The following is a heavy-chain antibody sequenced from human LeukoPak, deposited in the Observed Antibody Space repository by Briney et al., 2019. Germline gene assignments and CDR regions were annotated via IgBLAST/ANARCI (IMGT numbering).Heavy chain of an antibody. D-gene: IGHD1-26*01. Sequence: GASVKVSCKASGYTFTGYYMHWVRQAPGQGLEWMGWINPNSGGTNYAQKFQGRVTMTRDTSISTAYMELSRLRSDDTAVYYCARVNDEWELPADYWGQGTLVTVFS. CDR2: INPNSGGT. CDR1: GYTFTGYY. J-gene: IGHJ4*02. CDR3: ARVNDEWELPADY. V-gene: IGHV1-2*02.